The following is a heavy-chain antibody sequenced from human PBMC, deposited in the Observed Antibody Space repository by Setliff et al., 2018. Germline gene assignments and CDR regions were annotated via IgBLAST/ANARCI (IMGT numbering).Heavy chain of an antibody. D-gene: IGHD5-12*01. CDR1: GGSFSGYY. V-gene: IGHV4-34*01. CDR3: ARWRQRRDGYNKWVNYFDY. J-gene: IGHJ4*02. CDR2: INHSGST. Sequence: PSETLSLTCAVYGGSFSGYYWSWIRQPPGKGLEWIGEINHSGSTNYNPSLKSRVTISVDTSKNQFSLKLSSVTAADTAVYYCARWRQRRDGYNKWVNYFDYWGQGTLVTVS.